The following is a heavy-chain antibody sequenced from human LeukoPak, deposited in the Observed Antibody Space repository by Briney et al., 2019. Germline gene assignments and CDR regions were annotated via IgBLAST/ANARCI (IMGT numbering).Heavy chain of an antibody. CDR1: GYIFTSYW. CDR3: ARSLLWFGEQNYYFDY. CDR2: IYPGDSDT. Sequence: GESLKISCKGSGYIFTSYWIGWVRQMPGKSLEWMGIIYPGDSDTRYSPSFQGQITISADKSISTAYLQWSSLKASDTAMYYCARSLLWFGEQNYYFDYWGQGTLVTVSS. D-gene: IGHD3-10*01. J-gene: IGHJ4*02. V-gene: IGHV5-51*01.